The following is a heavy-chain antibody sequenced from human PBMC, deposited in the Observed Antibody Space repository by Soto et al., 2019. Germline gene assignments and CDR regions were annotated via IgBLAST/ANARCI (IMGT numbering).Heavy chain of an antibody. CDR1: GYSFTSYW. CDR3: ARLGRGYYDTSGYPYY. D-gene: IGHD3-22*01. V-gene: IGHV5-51*01. J-gene: IGHJ4*02. Sequence: GESLKISCKGSGYSFTSYWIGWVRQMPGKGLEWMGIIYPGDSDTRYSPSFQGQVTISADKSISTTYLQWSSLQASDTAMYYCARLGRGYYDTSGYPYYWGQGTLVTVSS. CDR2: IYPGDSDT.